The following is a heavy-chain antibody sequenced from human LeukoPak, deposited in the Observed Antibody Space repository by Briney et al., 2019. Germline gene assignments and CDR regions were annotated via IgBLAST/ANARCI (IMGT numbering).Heavy chain of an antibody. CDR3: TPSLYDILTGPDY. CDR2: IRSKANSYAT. V-gene: IGHV3-73*01. J-gene: IGHJ4*02. Sequence: GGSLRLSCAASGFTFSGSAMHWVRQASGKGLEWVGRIRSKANSYATAYAASVKGRFTISRDDSKNTAYLQMNSLKTEDTAVYYCTPSLYDILTGPDYWGQGTLVTVSS. D-gene: IGHD3-9*01. CDR1: GFTFSGSA.